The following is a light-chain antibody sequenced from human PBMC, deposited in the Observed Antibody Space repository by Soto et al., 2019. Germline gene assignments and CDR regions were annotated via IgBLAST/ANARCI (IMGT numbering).Light chain of an antibody. Sequence: EIVLTQSPGTLSLSPGERATLSCRASQSVSSSYLAWYQHKPGQAPRLLIYAASSRTGGTPDRFSGSGSGTDYPLTISRLEPEDFAVYYCQHYGSSRTFGHGPKVEVK. J-gene: IGKJ1*01. CDR2: AAS. CDR1: QSVSSSY. V-gene: IGKV3-20*01. CDR3: QHYGSSRT.